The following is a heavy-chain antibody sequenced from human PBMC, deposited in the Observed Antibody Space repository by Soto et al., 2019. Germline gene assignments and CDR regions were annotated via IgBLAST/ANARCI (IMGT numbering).Heavy chain of an antibody. V-gene: IGHV3-23*01. CDR2: IRGSGGST. Sequence: GGPLRLSCVASMFTSSSYARSLVRRAHRKGLDWVSAIRGSGGSTHHVDAAKGRFTIARDNSKNTLYLQMNSLRAEDTPVYYCAKIGPNGSVNYWGPGTLVTVS. CDR3: AKIGPNGSVNY. CDR1: MFTSSSYA. D-gene: IGHD3-10*01. J-gene: IGHJ4*02.